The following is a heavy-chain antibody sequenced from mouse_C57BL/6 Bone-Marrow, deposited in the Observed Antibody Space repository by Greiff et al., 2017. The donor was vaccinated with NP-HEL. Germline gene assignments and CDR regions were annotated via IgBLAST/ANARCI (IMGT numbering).Heavy chain of an antibody. Sequence: EVQVVESGGGLVKPGGSLKLSCAASGFTFSDYGMHWVRQAPEKGLEWVAYISSGSSTIYYADTVKGRFTISRDNAKNTLFLQMTSLRSEDTAMYYCARIDYDGPHYYAMDYWGQGTSVTVSS. CDR1: GFTFSDYG. CDR3: ARIDYDGPHYYAMDY. V-gene: IGHV5-17*01. CDR2: ISSGSSTI. D-gene: IGHD2-4*01. J-gene: IGHJ4*01.